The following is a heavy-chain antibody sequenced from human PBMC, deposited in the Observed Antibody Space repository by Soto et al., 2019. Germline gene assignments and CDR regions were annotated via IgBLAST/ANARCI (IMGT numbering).Heavy chain of an antibody. V-gene: IGHV4-34*01. CDR2: INHSGST. J-gene: IGHJ6*02. CDR3: ARDRPYYYYGMDV. Sequence: QVQLQQWGAGLLKPSETLSLTCAVYGGSFSGYYWSWIRQPPGKGLEWIGEINHSGSTNYNPSLTSRVTISVDTSKNQFSLKLSSVTAADTAVYYCARDRPYYYYGMDVWGQGTTVTVSS. CDR1: GGSFSGYY.